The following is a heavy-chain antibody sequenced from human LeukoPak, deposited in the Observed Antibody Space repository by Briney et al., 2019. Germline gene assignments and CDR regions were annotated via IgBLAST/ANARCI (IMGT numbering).Heavy chain of an antibody. CDR1: GGSISSGDYY. D-gene: IGHD4-17*01. CDR3: ARGTTVTYYWYFDL. Sequence: SQTLSLTCTVSGGSISSGDYYWSWIRQPPGKGLEWIGYIYYSGSTYYNPSLKSRVTISVDTSKNQFSLKLSSVTAADTAVYYCARGTTVTYYWYFDLWGRGTLVTVSS. V-gene: IGHV4-30-4*01. J-gene: IGHJ2*01. CDR2: IYYSGST.